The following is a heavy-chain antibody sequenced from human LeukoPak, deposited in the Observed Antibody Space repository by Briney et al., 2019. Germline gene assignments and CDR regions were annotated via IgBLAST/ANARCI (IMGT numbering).Heavy chain of an antibody. D-gene: IGHD2-2*01. V-gene: IGHV4-4*02. CDR1: GGSISSSNW. Sequence: SETLSLTCAVSGGSISSSNWWSWVRQPPGKGLERIGEIYHSGSTNYNPSLKSRVTISVDTSKNQFSLKLSSVTAADTAVYYCASSKVVPAAIHYYYYMDVWGKGTTVTVSS. CDR2: IYHSGST. CDR3: ASSKVVPAAIHYYYYMDV. J-gene: IGHJ6*03.